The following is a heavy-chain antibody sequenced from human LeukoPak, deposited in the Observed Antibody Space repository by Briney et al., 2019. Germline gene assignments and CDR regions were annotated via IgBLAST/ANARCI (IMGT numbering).Heavy chain of an antibody. J-gene: IGHJ4*02. V-gene: IGHV3-30*04. CDR1: GFTFSSNA. D-gene: IGHD3-3*01. CDR3: ATGGKFDFWSGYHIDN. Sequence: AGGSLRLSCEVSGFTFSSNAMHWVRQAPGKGLEWVAVISYDGSNKNFADSVKSRFTVSRDNSKHTLYLHMNSLRSDDTAMYYCATGGKFDFWSGYHIDNWGQGTLVTVSS. CDR2: ISYDGSNK.